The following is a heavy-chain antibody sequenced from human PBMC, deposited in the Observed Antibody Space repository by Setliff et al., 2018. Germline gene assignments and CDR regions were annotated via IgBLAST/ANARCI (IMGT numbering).Heavy chain of an antibody. CDR2: IIPIFGTA. Sequence: SVKVSCKASGYSFSTYAISWVRQAPGQGLEWMGGIIPIFGTANYAQKFQGRVTITADESTSTAYMELSSLRSEDTAVYYCAADYYDSSGYGYWGQGTLVTVSS. D-gene: IGHD3-22*01. CDR1: GYSFSTYA. CDR3: AADYYDSSGYGY. J-gene: IGHJ4*02. V-gene: IGHV1-69*13.